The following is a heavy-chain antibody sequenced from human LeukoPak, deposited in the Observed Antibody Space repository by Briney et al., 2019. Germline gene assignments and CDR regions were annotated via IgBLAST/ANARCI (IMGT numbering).Heavy chain of an antibody. Sequence: SETLSLTCTVSGGSVSSGSHYWSWIRQPPGKGLEWIGYIYYSGSTNYNPSLKSRVTISVDTSKNQFSLKLSSVTAADTAVYYCAREGYDILTGYYRAYNWFDPWGQGTLVTVSS. J-gene: IGHJ5*02. V-gene: IGHV4-61*01. CDR3: AREGYDILTGYYRAYNWFDP. D-gene: IGHD3-9*01. CDR1: GGSVSSGSHY. CDR2: IYYSGST.